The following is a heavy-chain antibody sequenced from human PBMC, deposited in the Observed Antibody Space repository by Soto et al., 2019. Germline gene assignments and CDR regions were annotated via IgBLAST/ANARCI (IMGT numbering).Heavy chain of an antibody. V-gene: IGHV3-30*18. CDR3: AKERRRHVAVPGEYFDY. Sequence: QVQLVESGGGVVQPGRSLRLSCAASGFTFSSYGMYWVRQAPGKGLEWVAVISYDGSTKYYADSVKGRFTISRDSSKKTLYLQMNSLRAEDTALYYCAKERRRHVAVPGEYFDYWGQRSQVTASS. J-gene: IGHJ4*02. CDR2: ISYDGSTK. D-gene: IGHD6-19*01. CDR1: GFTFSSYG.